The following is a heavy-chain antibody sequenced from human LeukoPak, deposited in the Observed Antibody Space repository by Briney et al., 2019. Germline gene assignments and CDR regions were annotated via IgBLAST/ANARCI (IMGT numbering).Heavy chain of an antibody. Sequence: GGSLRLSCEASGFTFNTYSMNWARQAPGKGLEWVANIKQDGSEKYYVDSVKGRFTISRDNAKNSLYLQMNSLRAEDTAVYYCQGELADYWGQGTLVTVSS. D-gene: IGHD3-10*01. CDR2: IKQDGSEK. J-gene: IGHJ4*02. CDR1: GFTFNTYS. CDR3: QGELADY. V-gene: IGHV3-7*01.